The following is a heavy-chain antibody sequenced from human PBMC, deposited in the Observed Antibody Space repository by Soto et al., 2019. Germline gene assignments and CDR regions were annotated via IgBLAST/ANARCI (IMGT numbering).Heavy chain of an antibody. D-gene: IGHD1-26*01. V-gene: IGHV3-23*01. CDR3: AKDGLATSSIQGYFDY. CDR2: ISGSGDNT. CDR1: GFTFSNYA. J-gene: IGHJ4*02. Sequence: EVQLLESGGGLVQPGGSLRLSCAASGFTFSNYAMTWVRQAPGKGLEWVSGISGSGDNTYYAESGRGRFTISRDNSLNTVYLQMNSLRADDTAVYYCAKDGLATSSIQGYFDYWGQGILVSVSS.